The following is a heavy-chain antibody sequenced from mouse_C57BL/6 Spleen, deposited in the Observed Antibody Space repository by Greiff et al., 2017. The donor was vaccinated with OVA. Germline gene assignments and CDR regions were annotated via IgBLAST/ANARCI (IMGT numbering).Heavy chain of an antibody. CDR1: GYTFTSYW. Sequence: VQLQQPGAELVRPGSSVKLSCKASGYTFTSYWMHWVKQRPIQGLEWIGNIDPSDSETHYNQKFKDKATLTVDKSSSTASMQLSSLTSEDSAVYYCARWDSKGYFDVWGTGTTVTVSS. D-gene: IGHD2-5*01. V-gene: IGHV1-52*01. J-gene: IGHJ1*03. CDR3: ARWDSKGYFDV. CDR2: IDPSDSET.